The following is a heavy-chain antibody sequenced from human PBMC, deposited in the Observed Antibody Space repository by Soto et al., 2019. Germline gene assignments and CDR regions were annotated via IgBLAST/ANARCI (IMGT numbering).Heavy chain of an antibody. Sequence: HPGGSLRLSCTASGFTFGVYAMSWVRQAPGKGLEWVGFIRSKAYGGTTEYAASVKGRFTISRDDSKSIAYLQMNSLKTEDTAVYYCTWGYGSGSYYSDVWGQGTTVTVSS. V-gene: IGHV3-49*04. CDR1: GFTFGVYA. D-gene: IGHD3-10*01. CDR2: IRSKAYGGTT. J-gene: IGHJ6*02. CDR3: TWGYGSGSYYSDV.